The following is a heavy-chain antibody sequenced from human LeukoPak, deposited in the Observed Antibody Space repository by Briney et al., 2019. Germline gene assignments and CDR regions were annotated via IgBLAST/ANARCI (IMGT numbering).Heavy chain of an antibody. CDR3: AKDHSYGSGSNHFDY. CDR2: IRYDGSNK. J-gene: IGHJ4*02. V-gene: IGHV3-30*02. CDR1: GFTFSSYG. D-gene: IGHD3-10*01. Sequence: PGGSLRLSCAASGFTFSSYGMHWVRQAPGKGLEWVAFIRYDGSNKYYADSVKGRFTISRDNSKNTLYLQMNSLRAEDTAVYYCAKDHSYGSGSNHFDYWGQGTLVTVSS.